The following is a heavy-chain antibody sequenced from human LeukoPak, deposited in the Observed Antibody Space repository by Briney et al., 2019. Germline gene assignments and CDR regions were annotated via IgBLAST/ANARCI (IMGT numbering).Heavy chain of an antibody. D-gene: IGHD3-16*01. Sequence: GGSLRLSCAASGFTFSNYAMFWVRQAPGKGLQWVAAISGGGSPYYPESVKGRFTISRDNSKNTLYLQMNSLRAEDTAIYYCAKDEGGSLEAPYPALDFWGQGTKVTVSS. V-gene: IGHV3-23*01. CDR2: ISGGGSP. CDR3: AKDEGGSLEAPYPALDF. CDR1: GFTFSNYA. J-gene: IGHJ3*01.